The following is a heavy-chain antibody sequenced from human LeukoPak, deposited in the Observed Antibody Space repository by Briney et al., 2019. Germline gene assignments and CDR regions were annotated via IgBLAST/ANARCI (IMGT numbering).Heavy chain of an antibody. CDR1: GYPFTGYY. CDR3: AREISDYASAY. J-gene: IGHJ4*02. Sequence: ASVKVSCKASGYPFTGYYIHWVRQAPGQGLEWMGWINPNSGGTNYAQKFRGRVTMTSDTSITTAYIDLNRLTSDDTAVYYCAREISDYASAYWGQGTLVTVSS. V-gene: IGHV1-2*02. CDR2: INPNSGGT. D-gene: IGHD2-2*01.